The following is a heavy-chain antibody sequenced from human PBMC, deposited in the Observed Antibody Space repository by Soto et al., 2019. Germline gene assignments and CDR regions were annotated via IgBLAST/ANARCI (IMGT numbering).Heavy chain of an antibody. CDR2: INHSGST. CDR1: GGSFSGYY. V-gene: IGHV4-34*01. D-gene: IGHD2-2*01. Sequence: TSETLSLTYAVYGGSFSGYYWSWIRQPPGKGLEWIGEINHSGSTNYNPSLKSRVTISVDTSKNQFSLKLSSVTAADTAVYYCARGHIVVVPAAKVFDYWGQGTLVTVSS. CDR3: ARGHIVVVPAAKVFDY. J-gene: IGHJ4*02.